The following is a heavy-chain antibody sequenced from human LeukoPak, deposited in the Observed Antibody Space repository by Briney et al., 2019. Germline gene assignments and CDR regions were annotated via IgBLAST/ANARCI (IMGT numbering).Heavy chain of an antibody. D-gene: IGHD6-19*01. V-gene: IGHV3-9*01. Sequence: GGSLRLSCAASGFTFDDYAMHWVRQAPGKGLEWVSGISWNSGSIGYADSVKGRFTISRDNAKNSLYLQMNSLRAEDTAVYYCAREEQWLTYGMDVWGQGTTVTVSS. CDR3: AREEQWLTYGMDV. CDR1: GFTFDDYA. CDR2: ISWNSGSI. J-gene: IGHJ6*02.